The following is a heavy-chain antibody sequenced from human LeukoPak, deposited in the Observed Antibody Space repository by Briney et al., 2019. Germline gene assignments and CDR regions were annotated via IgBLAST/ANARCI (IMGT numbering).Heavy chain of an antibody. CDR3: ARGPWLGDPALHDWFDP. CDR2: INPNSGGT. CDR1: GYTFTGYY. Sequence: ASVKVSCKASGYTFTGYYMHWVRQAPGQGLEWMGWINPNSGGTNYAQKLQGRVTMTTDTSTSTAYMELRSLRSDDTAVYYCARGPWLGDPALHDWFDPWGQGTLVTVSS. V-gene: IGHV1-2*02. J-gene: IGHJ5*02. D-gene: IGHD6-19*01.